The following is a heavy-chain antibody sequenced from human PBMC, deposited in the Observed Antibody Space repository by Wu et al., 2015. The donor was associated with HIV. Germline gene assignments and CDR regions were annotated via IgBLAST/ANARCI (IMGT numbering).Heavy chain of an antibody. V-gene: IGHV1-2*02. Sequence: QVQLVQSGAEVKKPGASVKVSCKASGYTFTGYYMHWVRQAPGQGLEWMGWINPNSGGTNYAQKFQGRVTMTRDTSISTAYMELSRLRSDDTAVYYCARGPYYYDSSGRHYYFDYWGQGTLVTVSS. J-gene: IGHJ4*02. CDR1: GYTFTGYY. D-gene: IGHD3-22*01. CDR3: ARGPYYYDSSGRHYYFDY. CDR2: INPNSGGT.